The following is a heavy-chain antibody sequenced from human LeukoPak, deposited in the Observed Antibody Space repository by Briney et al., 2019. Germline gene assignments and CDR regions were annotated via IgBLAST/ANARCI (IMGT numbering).Heavy chain of an antibody. J-gene: IGHJ4*02. CDR3: AAIKPPVAGIDY. D-gene: IGHD6-19*01. V-gene: IGHV1-58*02. CDR2: IVVGSGNT. CDR1: GFTFTSSA. Sequence: ASVKVSCKASGFTFTSSAMRWVRQARGQRLEWIGWIVVGSGNTNYAQKFQERVTITRDMSTSTAYMELSSLRSEDTAVYYCAAIKPPVAGIDYWGQGTLVTVSS.